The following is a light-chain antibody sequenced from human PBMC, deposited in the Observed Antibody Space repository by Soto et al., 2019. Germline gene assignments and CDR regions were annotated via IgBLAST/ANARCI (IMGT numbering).Light chain of an antibody. Sequence: IQLTQSPSSLSASVGDRVTITCRASQGISSYLAWYQQKPGKAPKLLIYAASTLQSGVPSRFSGSGSGTEFTLTISSLQPEDFATYYCQQVNSYPRTFGQGTKLEIK. J-gene: IGKJ2*01. V-gene: IGKV1-9*01. CDR1: QGISSY. CDR2: AAS. CDR3: QQVNSYPRT.